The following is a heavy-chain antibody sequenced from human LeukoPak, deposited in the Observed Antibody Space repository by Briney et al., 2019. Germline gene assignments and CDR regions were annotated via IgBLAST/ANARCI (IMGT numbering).Heavy chain of an antibody. D-gene: IGHD3-10*01. Sequence: PGGSLRLSCAASGFTFATYAMSWVRQAPGKGLEWVGGIRIFRVDSYYADSVKGRFSISRDDSKNTLYLQMDRLTDEDTAVYYCAKDRELLFAHCWFELWGQGTLVTVSS. CDR1: GFTFATYA. J-gene: IGHJ5*02. V-gene: IGHV3-23*01. CDR2: IRIFRVDS. CDR3: AKDRELLFAHCWFEL.